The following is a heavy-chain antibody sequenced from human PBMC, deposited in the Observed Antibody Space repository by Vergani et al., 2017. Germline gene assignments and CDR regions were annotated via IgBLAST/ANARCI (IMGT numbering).Heavy chain of an antibody. CDR3: ARDNGDLYYGMDV. CDR2: TYYSGAT. V-gene: IGHV4-59*01. Sequence: QVQLQESGPGLVKPSETLSLICTVSGSSINDYYLGWIRQPPGKGLEWIGYTYYSGATSYNPSLKSRVTISIAKSRKNFSLKVKSVTAADTATYFCARDNGDLYYGMDVWGQGTTVTVSS. CDR1: GSSINDYY. J-gene: IGHJ6*02. D-gene: IGHD2-8*01.